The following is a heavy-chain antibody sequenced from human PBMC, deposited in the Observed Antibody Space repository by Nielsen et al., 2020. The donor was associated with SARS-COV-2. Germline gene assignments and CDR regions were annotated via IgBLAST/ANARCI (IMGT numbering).Heavy chain of an antibody. D-gene: IGHD5-12*01. V-gene: IGHV3-7*03. CDR3: ARVTQSGYSGYAFDY. CDR2: IKEDGSEK. J-gene: IGHJ4*02. Sequence: GESPKISCAASGFTFSRHWMSWVRQAPGKGLEWVANIKEDGSEKYYVDSVKGRFTISRDNAKNSLYLQMNSLRAEDTAMYYCARVTQSGYSGYAFDYWGQGTLVTVSS. CDR1: GFTFSRHW.